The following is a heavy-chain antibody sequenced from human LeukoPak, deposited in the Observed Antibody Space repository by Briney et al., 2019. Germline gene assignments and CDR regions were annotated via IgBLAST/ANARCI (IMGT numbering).Heavy chain of an antibody. CDR2: VYYTGST. Sequence: SETLSLTCIVSTDSLSSHYYSWIRQPPGKGLEWLGYVYYTGSTNYNPSLNSRVTISIDTSKNQFSLRLTSVTPADTAVYYCASSPRTMIIGVLLNYFDYWGQGTLVTVSS. CDR3: ASSPRTMIIGVLLNYFDY. J-gene: IGHJ4*02. V-gene: IGHV4-59*11. D-gene: IGHD3-3*01. CDR1: TDSLSSHY.